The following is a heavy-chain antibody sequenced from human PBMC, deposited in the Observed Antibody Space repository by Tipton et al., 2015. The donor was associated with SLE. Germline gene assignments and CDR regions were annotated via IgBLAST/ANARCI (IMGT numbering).Heavy chain of an antibody. CDR2: INHSGST. V-gene: IGHV4-34*01. CDR3: ARGGGSFPGYYFDY. D-gene: IGHD1-26*01. Sequence: TLSLTCAVYGGSFRGYYWSWVRPPPGKGLGWVGEINHSGSTNYNPSPQSRVTISVDTSKNQFSLKLSSVTAADTAVYYCARGGGSFPGYYFDYWGQGTLVTASS. CDR1: GGSFRGYY. J-gene: IGHJ4*02.